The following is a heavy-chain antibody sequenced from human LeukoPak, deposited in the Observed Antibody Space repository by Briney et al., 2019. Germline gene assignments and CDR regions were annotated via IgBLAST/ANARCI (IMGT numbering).Heavy chain of an antibody. Sequence: PGGSLRLSCAASGFTFSSYAMSGVRQAPGERLERVSAISGSGGSTYHADSVKGRFTISRDNSKHTLYLQMNSLRAEDTAVYYCAKDHSGYSSSWYGYWGQGTLVTVSS. V-gene: IGHV3-23*01. CDR3: AKDHSGYSSSWYGY. J-gene: IGHJ4*02. CDR2: ISGSGGST. D-gene: IGHD6-13*01. CDR1: GFTFSSYA.